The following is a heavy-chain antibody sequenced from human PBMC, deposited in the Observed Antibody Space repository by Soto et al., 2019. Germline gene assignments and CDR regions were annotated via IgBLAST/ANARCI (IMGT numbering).Heavy chain of an antibody. Sequence: SVKVSCKASGGTFSSYAISWVRQAPGQGLEWMGGIIPIFGTANYAQKFQGRVTITADESTSTAYMELSSLRSEGTAVYYCARDNIITYYDFWSGYYSPNWFDPWGQGTLVTVSS. CDR2: IIPIFGTA. V-gene: IGHV1-69*13. CDR1: GGTFSSYA. CDR3: ARDNIITYYDFWSGYYSPNWFDP. D-gene: IGHD3-3*01. J-gene: IGHJ5*02.